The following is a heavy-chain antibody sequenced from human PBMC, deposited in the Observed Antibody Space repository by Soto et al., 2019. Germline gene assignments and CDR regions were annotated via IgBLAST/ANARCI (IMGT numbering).Heavy chain of an antibody. D-gene: IGHD2-21*02. Sequence: QVQLVESGGGVVQPGRSLRLSCAASGFTFSTYAMHWVRQAPGKGLEWVALISYDGSNTYYADSVKGRLTISRDNSKSTLYLQMYSLRAEDTAVYYCAKELGYCGGDCSPTYYYYYYGMDVWGQGTTVTVSS. J-gene: IGHJ6*02. CDR1: GFTFSTYA. CDR2: ISYDGSNT. CDR3: AKELGYCGGDCSPTYYYYYYGMDV. V-gene: IGHV3-30*18.